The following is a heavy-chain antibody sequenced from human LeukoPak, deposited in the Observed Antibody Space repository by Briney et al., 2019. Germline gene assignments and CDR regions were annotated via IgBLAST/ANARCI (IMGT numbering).Heavy chain of an antibody. CDR1: GFTFSSYA. Sequence: GGSLRLSCAASGFTFSSYAMHWVRQAPGKGLEYVSAISSNGGSTYYANSVKGRFTISRDNSKNTLYLQMGSLRAEDMAVYYCAREGSDWGQGTLVTVSS. J-gene: IGHJ4*02. V-gene: IGHV3-64*01. CDR2: ISSNGGST. CDR3: AREGSD.